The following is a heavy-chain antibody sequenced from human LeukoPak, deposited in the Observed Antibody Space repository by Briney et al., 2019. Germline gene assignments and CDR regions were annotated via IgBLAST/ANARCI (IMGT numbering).Heavy chain of an antibody. V-gene: IGHV3-23*01. CDR3: AKDPHRRYYYDSSGYYP. D-gene: IGHD3-22*01. CDR1: GFTFSSYG. Sequence: PGGSLRLSCAASGFTFSSYGMHWVRQAPGKGLEWVSAISGSGGSTYYADSVKGRFTISRDNSKNTLYLQMNSLRAEDTAVYYCAKDPHRRYYYDSSGYYPWGQGTLVTVSS. CDR2: ISGSGGST. J-gene: IGHJ5*02.